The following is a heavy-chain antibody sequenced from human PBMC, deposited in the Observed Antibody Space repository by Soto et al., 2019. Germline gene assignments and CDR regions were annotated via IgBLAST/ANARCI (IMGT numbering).Heavy chain of an antibody. V-gene: IGHV1-69*06. CDR3: AIWSNWNPLYYRGMDV. D-gene: IGHD1-20*01. Sequence: QVQLLQSGAEVKKPGSSVKVSCKVSGGAFTNYSLNWVRHAPGLGLEWLGGIIPLHNTSNYSLKLLGRGSVTANISSNTVYMHLSGLTSDDTATYYCAIWSNWNPLYYRGMDVWGQGTTVTVSS. CDR2: IIPLHNTS. CDR1: GGAFTNYS. J-gene: IGHJ6*02.